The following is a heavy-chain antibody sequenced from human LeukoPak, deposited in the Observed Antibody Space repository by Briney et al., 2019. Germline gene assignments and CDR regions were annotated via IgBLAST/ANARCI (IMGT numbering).Heavy chain of an antibody. D-gene: IGHD3-16*01. CDR1: GFTFSSYS. J-gene: IGHJ5*02. CDR2: ISSSSSTI. Sequence: GGSLRLSCAASGFTFSSYSMNWVRQAPGKGLEWVSYISSSSSTIYYADSVKGRFTISRDNAKNSLYLQMNSLRSDDTAVYYCARDRGGWFDPWGQGTLVTVSS. V-gene: IGHV3-48*04. CDR3: ARDRGGWFDP.